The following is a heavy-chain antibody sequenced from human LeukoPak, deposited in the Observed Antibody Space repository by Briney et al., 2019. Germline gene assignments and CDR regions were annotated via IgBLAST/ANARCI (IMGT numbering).Heavy chain of an antibody. CDR3: ANGGSLYQSLGVDP. V-gene: IGHV3-23*01. J-gene: IGHJ5*02. CDR1: GFTFSSYA. Sequence: PGGSLRLSCAASGFTFSSYAMSWVRQAPGKGLEWVSAISGSGGSTYYADSVKGRFTISRDNSKNTLYLQTNSLRAEDTAVYYCANGGSLYQSLGVDPWGQGTLVTVSS. CDR2: ISGSGGST. D-gene: IGHD2-15*01.